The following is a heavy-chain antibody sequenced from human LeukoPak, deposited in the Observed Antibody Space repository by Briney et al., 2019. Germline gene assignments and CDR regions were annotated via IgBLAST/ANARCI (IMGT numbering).Heavy chain of an antibody. CDR2: ISSSSSYI. CDR1: GFTFSSYS. D-gene: IGHD2-2*01. V-gene: IGHV3-21*04. CDR3: ARRVNRRYCSSTSCWYYFDY. J-gene: IGHJ4*02. Sequence: GGSLRLSCAASGFTFSSYSMNWVRQAPGKGLEWVSSISSSSSYIYYADSVKGRFTISRDNAKNSLYLQMNSLRAEDTALYHCARRVNRRYCSSTSCWYYFDYWGQGTLVTVSS.